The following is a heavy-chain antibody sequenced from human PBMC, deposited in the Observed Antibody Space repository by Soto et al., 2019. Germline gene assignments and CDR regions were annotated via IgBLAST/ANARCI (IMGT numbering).Heavy chain of an antibody. J-gene: IGHJ4*02. CDR3: AGSYSSGNWYFDY. CDR1: GFSFIAYS. Sequence: GWSLRLSCASSGFSFIAYSMNWVRQAPGKGLEWIAYTSTSSTTKYYADSVRGRFSISRDNANDLLYLDMDKLRDEDTGIYYCAGSYSSGNWYFDYWGLGTPVTVSS. V-gene: IGHV3-48*02. D-gene: IGHD3-10*01. CDR2: TSTSSTTK.